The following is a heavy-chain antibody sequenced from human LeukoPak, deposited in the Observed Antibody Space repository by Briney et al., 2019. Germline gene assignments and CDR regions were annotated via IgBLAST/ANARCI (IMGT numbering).Heavy chain of an antibody. V-gene: IGHV4-34*01. Sequence: SETLSLTCAVYGGSFSGYYWSWIRQPPGKGLEWIGEINHSGSTNYNPSLKSRVTISVDTSKNQFSLKLSSVTAADTAVYYCARGPRWLPLDYWGQGTLVTVSS. CDR1: GGSFSGYY. J-gene: IGHJ4*02. CDR2: INHSGST. D-gene: IGHD5-12*01. CDR3: ARGPRWLPLDY.